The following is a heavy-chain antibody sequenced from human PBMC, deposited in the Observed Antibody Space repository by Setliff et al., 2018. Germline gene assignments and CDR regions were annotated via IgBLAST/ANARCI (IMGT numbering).Heavy chain of an antibody. Sequence: GGSLRLSCAASGFTFSSYWMSWVRQAPGKGLVWVSRINSDGSSTSYADSVKGRFTISRDNAKNTLYMQMSSLRAEDTAVYYCARGRLLYVGDSHFFDSWGQGTLVTVSS. V-gene: IGHV3-74*01. J-gene: IGHJ4*02. D-gene: IGHD4-17*01. CDR2: INSDGSST. CDR1: GFTFSSYW. CDR3: ARGRLLYVGDSHFFDS.